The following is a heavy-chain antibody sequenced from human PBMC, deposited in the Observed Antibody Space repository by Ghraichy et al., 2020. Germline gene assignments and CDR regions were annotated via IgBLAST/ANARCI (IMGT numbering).Heavy chain of an antibody. CDR1: GFTFNEYG. CDR2: IEHDGAKK. D-gene: IGHD6-6*01. Sequence: GGSLRLSCATSGFTFNEYGMHWVRQAPGKGLEWLAFIEHDGAKKYYGDSVKGRFTISREDSKNTLHLQMSGLRAEDAAVYFCAKDEGPYTSSSGVNHWGQGTQVTVAS. V-gene: IGHV3-30*02. CDR3: AKDEGPYTSSSGVNH. J-gene: IGHJ5*02.